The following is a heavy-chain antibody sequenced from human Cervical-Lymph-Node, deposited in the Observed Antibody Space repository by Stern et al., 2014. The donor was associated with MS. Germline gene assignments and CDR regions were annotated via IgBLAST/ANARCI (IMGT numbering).Heavy chain of an antibody. CDR1: GYSFNNYG. J-gene: IGHJ6*02. CDR3: ARDYGMDV. CDR2: ISGHNGRT. Sequence: QLVQSGPEVKKPGASVKVSCKAVGYSFNNYGVAWVRQAPGQGLEWMGLISGHNGRTDYAQNFQDRVTMTTETSTSTAYLELRSLRFNDTAVYYCARDYGMDVWGQGTTVIVSS. V-gene: IGHV1-18*01.